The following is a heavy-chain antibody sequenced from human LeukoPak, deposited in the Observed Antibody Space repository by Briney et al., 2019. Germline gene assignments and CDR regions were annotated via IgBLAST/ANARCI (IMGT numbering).Heavy chain of an antibody. CDR3: ARAGVVVVPAAIQGDY. J-gene: IGHJ4*02. V-gene: IGHV3-48*01. Sequence: GGSLRLSCAASGFTFSSYSMNWVRQAPGKGLEWVSYISSSSSTIYYADSVKGRFTISRDNAKNSLYLQMNSLRAEDTAVYYCARAGVVVVPAAIQGDYWGQGTLVTVSS. CDR2: ISSSSSTI. D-gene: IGHD2-2*02. CDR1: GFTFSSYS.